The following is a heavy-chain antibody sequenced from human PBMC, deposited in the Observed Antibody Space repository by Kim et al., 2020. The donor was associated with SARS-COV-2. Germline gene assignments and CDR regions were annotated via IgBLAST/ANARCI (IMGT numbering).Heavy chain of an antibody. Sequence: SETLSLTCAVYGGSFSGYYWSWIRQPPGKGLEWIGEINHSGSTNYNPSLKSRVTISVDTSKNQFSLKLSSVTAADTAVYYCARGGRITIFGVVIHSRGMDVWGQGTTVTVSS. CDR3: ARGGRITIFGVVIHSRGMDV. V-gene: IGHV4-34*01. J-gene: IGHJ6*02. D-gene: IGHD3-3*01. CDR1: GGSFSGYY. CDR2: INHSGST.